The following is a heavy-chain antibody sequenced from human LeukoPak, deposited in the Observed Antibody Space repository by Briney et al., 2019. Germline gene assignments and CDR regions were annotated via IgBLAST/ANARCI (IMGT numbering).Heavy chain of an antibody. CDR3: AKDTLIWGSSLFDY. CDR1: GFTFSSCA. J-gene: IGHJ4*02. D-gene: IGHD3-16*01. Sequence: GGSLRLSCAASGFTFSSCAMSWVRQAPGKGLEWVSAISGSGGSTYYADSVKGRFTISRDNSKSTLYLQMNSLRAEDTAVYYCAKDTLIWGSSLFDYWGQGTLVTVSS. CDR2: ISGSGGST. V-gene: IGHV3-23*01.